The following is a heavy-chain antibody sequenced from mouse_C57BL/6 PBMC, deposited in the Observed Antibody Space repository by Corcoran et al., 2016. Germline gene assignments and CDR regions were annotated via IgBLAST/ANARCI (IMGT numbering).Heavy chain of an antibody. D-gene: IGHD2-1*01. J-gene: IGHJ3*01. CDR3: ARGGYGNFWFAY. CDR1: GYTFTDYY. CDR2: INPYNGGT. V-gene: IGHV1-19*01. Sequence: EVQLQQSGPVLVKPGASVKMSCKASGYTFTDYYMNWVKQSHGKSLEWIGVINPYNGGTSYNQKFKGKATLTVDKSSSTAYMELNSLTSEDSAVYYCARGGYGNFWFAYWGQGTLVTVSA.